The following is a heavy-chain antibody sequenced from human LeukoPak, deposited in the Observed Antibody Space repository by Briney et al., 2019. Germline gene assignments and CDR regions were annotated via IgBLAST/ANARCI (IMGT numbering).Heavy chain of an antibody. V-gene: IGHV1-69*17. CDR2: IIPIFGIA. CDR3: ARSRDGYNCIIDY. Sequence: GGSFMSYAISWVGQAPGQGREGMGGIIPIFGIANYAQKFQGRVTITADKNTSKAYMELSSLRSADTAVYYCARSRDGYNCIIDYWGQGTLVTVSS. J-gene: IGHJ4*02. D-gene: IGHD5-24*01. CDR1: GGSFMSYA.